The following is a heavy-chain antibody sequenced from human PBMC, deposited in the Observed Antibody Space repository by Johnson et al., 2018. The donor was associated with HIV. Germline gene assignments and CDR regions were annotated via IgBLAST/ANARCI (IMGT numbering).Heavy chain of an antibody. CDR2: IWYDGSYK. D-gene: IGHD3-10*01. CDR3: AKAVPGSPQVFDI. CDR1: GFTFSSYG. J-gene: IGHJ3*02. V-gene: IGHV3-33*06. Sequence: QVLLVESGGGVVQPGRSLRLSCAASGFTFSSYGMHWVRQAPGKGLEWVAVIWYDGSYKYYADSVKGRFTLSRDNSKNTLYLQMNSLRAEDTAVYYCAKAVPGSPQVFDIWGQGTMVTVSS.